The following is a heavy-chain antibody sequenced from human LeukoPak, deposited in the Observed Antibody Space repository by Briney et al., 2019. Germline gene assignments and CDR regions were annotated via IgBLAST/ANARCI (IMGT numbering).Heavy chain of an antibody. D-gene: IGHD6-19*01. V-gene: IGHV3-66*01. CDR2: IYAAGNT. J-gene: IGHJ4*02. Sequence: GGSLRLSCVGSGFTVSSSHMTWVRQAPGKGLEWVSHIYAAGNTHYADSVKGGFTISRDISKNTVYLQMNSLRGEDTAVYYCARDNGWLGTFDYWGQGTLVTVSS. CDR3: ARDNGWLGTFDY. CDR1: GFTVSSSH.